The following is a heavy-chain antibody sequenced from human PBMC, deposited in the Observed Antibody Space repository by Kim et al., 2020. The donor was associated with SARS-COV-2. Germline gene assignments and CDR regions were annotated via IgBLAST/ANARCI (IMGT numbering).Heavy chain of an antibody. D-gene: IGHD2-2*02. J-gene: IGHJ6*02. CDR3: ARGRAGVVPAPVQGLGRYHAHCAMDD. CDR2: INHTGST. CDR1: GGSFSDYN. Sequence: SETLSLTCAVYGGSFSDYNWSWIRQPPGKGLEWIGEINHTGSTNLNPSLKSRITISVDTSKSQFSLRLKSVTATDTAVYYCARGRAGVVPAPVQGLGRYHAHCAMDDWGRGTPVTVSS. V-gene: IGHV4-34*01.